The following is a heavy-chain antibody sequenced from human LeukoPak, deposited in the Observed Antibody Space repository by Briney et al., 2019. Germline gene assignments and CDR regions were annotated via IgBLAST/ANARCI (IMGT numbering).Heavy chain of an antibody. CDR3: ASHGGKSGYDYPLGT. V-gene: IGHV1-69*13. D-gene: IGHD5-12*01. J-gene: IGHJ4*02. CDR2: IIPIFGIA. CDR1: GGXFSSYA. Sequence: SVKVSCKASGGXFSSYAISWVRQAPGQGHEWMGRIIPIFGIANYAQKLQGRDTITADESTSTAYMELSSLRSEDTAVYYCASHGGKSGYDYPLGTWGQGTLVTVSS.